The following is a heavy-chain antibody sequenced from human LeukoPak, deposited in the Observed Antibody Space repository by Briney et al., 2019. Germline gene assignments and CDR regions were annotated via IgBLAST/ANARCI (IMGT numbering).Heavy chain of an antibody. CDR3: AKDRFVRSSGWYFDY. CDR1: GFTFSSYG. Sequence: PGGSLRLSCAASGFTFSSYGMHWVRQAPGKGLEWVAFIRYDGSNKYYADSVKGRFTISRDNSKNTLYLQMNSLRAEDTAVYYCAKDRFVRSSGWYFDYWGQGTLVTVSS. D-gene: IGHD6-19*01. CDR2: IRYDGSNK. V-gene: IGHV3-30*02. J-gene: IGHJ4*02.